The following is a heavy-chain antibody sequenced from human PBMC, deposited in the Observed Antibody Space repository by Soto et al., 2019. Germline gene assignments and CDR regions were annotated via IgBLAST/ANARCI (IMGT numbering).Heavy chain of an antibody. CDR2: KYYSGAT. V-gene: IGHV4-30-4*01. CDR3: ARGRPNYFYYGLDV. Sequence: PWETLSLTCTVSGGSIKSDYYWAWVRQPPGGGLEWMGYKYYSGATDFDPSLEARVSFSVDTSKNQFFLNLTSVTVADTAVYYCARGRPNYFYYGLDVWGPGIPVTVS. J-gene: IGHJ6*02. CDR1: GGSIKSDYY.